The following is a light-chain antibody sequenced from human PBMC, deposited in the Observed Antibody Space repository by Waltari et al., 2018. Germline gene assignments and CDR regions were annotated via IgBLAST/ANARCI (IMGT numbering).Light chain of an antibody. CDR3: QQSYSTPGIT. CDR2: AAS. J-gene: IGKJ5*01. CDR1: QSISSY. V-gene: IGKV1-39*01. Sequence: DIKMTQSPSSLSASVGDRVTITCRASQSISSYLNWYQQKPRKAPKLLIYAASSLQSGVPSRFSGSGSGADFTLTISSLQPEDFATYYCQQSYSTPGITFGQGTRLEIK.